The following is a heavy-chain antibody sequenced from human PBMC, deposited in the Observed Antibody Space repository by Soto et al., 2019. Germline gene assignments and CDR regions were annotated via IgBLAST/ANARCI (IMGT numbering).Heavy chain of an antibody. CDR2: IYPGDSDT. V-gene: IGHV5-51*01. CDR3: ARSSTAYNYNAFDI. D-gene: IGHD1-1*01. CDR1: GYSFTNYW. Sequence: GESLKISCKGSGYSFTNYWIGWVRQMPGKGLEWMGIIYPGDSDTRYSPSFQGQVIITADKSISTANLHWSSLKASDTDMYYCARSSTAYNYNAFDIWGQGTMVTVSS. J-gene: IGHJ3*02.